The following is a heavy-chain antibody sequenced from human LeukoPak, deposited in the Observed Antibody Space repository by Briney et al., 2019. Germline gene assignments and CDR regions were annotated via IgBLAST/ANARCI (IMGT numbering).Heavy chain of an antibody. J-gene: IGHJ4*02. Sequence: ASVKVSCQASGYTFTSYGMNWVRQAPGQGLEWMGWINTNTGNPTYAQGFTGRFVFSLDPSVSTAYLQISSLKAEDTAVYYCARDPSYCGGDCYSFDSWGQGTLVTVSS. D-gene: IGHD2-21*02. CDR1: GYTFTSYG. V-gene: IGHV7-4-1*02. CDR3: ARDPSYCGGDCYSFDS. CDR2: INTNTGNP.